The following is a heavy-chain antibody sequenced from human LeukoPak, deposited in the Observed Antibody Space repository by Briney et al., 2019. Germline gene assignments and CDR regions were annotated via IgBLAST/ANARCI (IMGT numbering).Heavy chain of an antibody. J-gene: IGHJ6*02. D-gene: IGHD6-6*01. V-gene: IGHV4-4*02. CDR1: GGSISSTNW. CDR2: IYHSGST. CDR3: ARSLAARYYYYYGMDV. Sequence: SETLSLTCAVSGGSISSTNWWSWVRQPPGKELEWIGEIYHSGSTNYNPSLKSRVTISVDKSKNQFSLKLSSVTAADTAVYYCARSLAARYYYYYGMDVWGQGTTVTVSS.